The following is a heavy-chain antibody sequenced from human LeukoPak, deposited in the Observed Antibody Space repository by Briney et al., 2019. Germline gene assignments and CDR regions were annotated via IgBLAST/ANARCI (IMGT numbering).Heavy chain of an antibody. D-gene: IGHD4-17*01. CDR1: GGSFSGYY. CDR2: INHSGST. CDR3: ARAPSRYYGDYARPTWYFDL. V-gene: IGHV4-34*01. J-gene: IGHJ2*01. Sequence: SETLSLTCAVYGGSFSGYYWSWIRQPPGKGLEWIGEINHSGSTNYNPSLKSRVTISVDTSKNQFSLKLSSVTAADTAVYYCARAPSRYYGDYARPTWYFDLWGRGTLVTVSS.